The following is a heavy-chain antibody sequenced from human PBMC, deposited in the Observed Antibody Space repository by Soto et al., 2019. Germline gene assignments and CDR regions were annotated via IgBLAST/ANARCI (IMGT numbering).Heavy chain of an antibody. CDR3: ARDKTTDPGDY. Sequence: QVQLVQSGAEVKKPGSSVKVSCKASGGTFSSYTISWVRQAPGQGLEWMGRIIPILGIANYARKFQGRVTITADKSTSTAYMELSSLRCEDTAVYYCARDKTTDPGDYWAQGTLVTVSS. CDR1: GGTFSSYT. V-gene: IGHV1-69*08. CDR2: IIPILGIA. J-gene: IGHJ4*02. D-gene: IGHD4-17*01.